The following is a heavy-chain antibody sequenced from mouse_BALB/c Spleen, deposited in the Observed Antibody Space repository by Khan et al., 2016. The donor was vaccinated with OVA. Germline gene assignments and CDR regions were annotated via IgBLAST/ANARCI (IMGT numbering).Heavy chain of an antibody. Sequence: VQLKESGAELVKPGASVKLSCTASGFNIKDTYIHWVMQRPEQGLEWIGRIDPANDNTQYDPRFQGKATITADTSSNTAYLQFSSLTSADTAVYYCARGGWSYAMDDWGQGTSVTVSS. CDR2: IDPANDNT. CDR3: ARGGWSYAMDD. V-gene: IGHV14-3*02. J-gene: IGHJ4*01. D-gene: IGHD1-1*02. CDR1: GFNIKDTY.